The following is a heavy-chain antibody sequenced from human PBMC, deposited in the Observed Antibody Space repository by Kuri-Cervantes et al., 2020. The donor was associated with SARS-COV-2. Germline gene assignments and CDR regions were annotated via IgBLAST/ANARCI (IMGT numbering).Heavy chain of an antibody. Sequence: ASVKVSCKVSGYTLTELSMRWVRQAPGKGLEWMGGFDPEDGETIYALKFQGRVTMTEDTSTDTAYMELSSLRSEDTAVYYCATVDYDSYGYSWHFDSWGHGTLVTVSS. CDR2: FDPEDGET. CDR1: GYTLTELS. J-gene: IGHJ4*01. V-gene: IGHV1-24*01. CDR3: ATVDYDSYGYSWHFDS. D-gene: IGHD3-22*01.